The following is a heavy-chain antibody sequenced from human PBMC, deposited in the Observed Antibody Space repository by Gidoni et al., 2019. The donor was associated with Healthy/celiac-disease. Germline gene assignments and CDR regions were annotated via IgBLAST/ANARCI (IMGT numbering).Heavy chain of an antibody. J-gene: IGHJ3*02. Sequence: QVQLVLSGAEVKKPGSSVMVSCKASGGTFSSYAISWVRQAPGQGLEWMGRLIPIYGIANYAQKFQGKVTITADKSTSTAYMELSSLRSEDTAVYYCARRYCSGGSCYPRKDAFDIWGQGTMVTVSS. CDR1: GGTFSSYA. D-gene: IGHD2-15*01. V-gene: IGHV1-69*04. CDR3: ARRYCSGGSCYPRKDAFDI. CDR2: LIPIYGIA.